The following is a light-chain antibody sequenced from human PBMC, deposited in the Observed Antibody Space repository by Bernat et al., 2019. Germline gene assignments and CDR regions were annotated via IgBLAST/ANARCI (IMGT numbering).Light chain of an antibody. V-gene: IGKV3-11*01. CDR2: EAR. J-gene: IGKJ4*01. Sequence: VLTQSPATLSLSPGERATLSCRASQSVSIYLAWYQQRPGQAPRLLIYEARNRATGIPARFSGSGSGTDFTLTLSSLEPEDFAVYYCRQRSYWPPGPTFGGGTKVEI. CDR3: RQRSYWPPGPT. CDR1: QSVSIY.